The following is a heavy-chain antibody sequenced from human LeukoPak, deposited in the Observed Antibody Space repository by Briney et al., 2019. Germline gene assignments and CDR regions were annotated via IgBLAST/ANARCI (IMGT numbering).Heavy chain of an antibody. CDR3: ARLLRQLEKGWFDP. J-gene: IGHJ5*02. D-gene: IGHD1-1*01. CDR2: IYYSGST. Sequence: SETLSLTCTVSGGSISSSSYYWGWIRQLPGKGLEWIGSIYYSGSTYYNPSLKSRVTISVDTSKNQFSLKLSSVTAADTAVYYCARLLRQLEKGWFDPWGQGTLVTVSS. V-gene: IGHV4-39*01. CDR1: GGSISSSSYY.